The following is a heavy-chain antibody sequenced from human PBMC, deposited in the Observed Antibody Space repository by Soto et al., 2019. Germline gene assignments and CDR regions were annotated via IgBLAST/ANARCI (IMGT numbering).Heavy chain of an antibody. Sequence: PPETLSFTCSVSGDSTSNPDSFSAWFRQPPRQAMQYIRTIYKSATTYYNPSFGSRVAISVDTSKSQFSLNVASVTAADTAVYFCARGRYCLTGRCFPNWFDSWGQGALVTVSS. CDR1: GDSTSNPDSF. CDR3: ARGRYCLTGRCFPNWFDS. D-gene: IGHD7-27*01. J-gene: IGHJ5*01. CDR2: IYKSATT. V-gene: IGHV4-30-4*01.